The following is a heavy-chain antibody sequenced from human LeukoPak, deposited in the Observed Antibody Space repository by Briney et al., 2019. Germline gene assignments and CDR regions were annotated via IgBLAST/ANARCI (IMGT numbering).Heavy chain of an antibody. Sequence: GGSLRLSCAASGFTFSSYSMNWVRQAPGKGLEWVSSISSSSSYIYYADSVKGRFIISRDNARNSLYVQMNNLRAEDTAVYYCARTSGDPFDYWGQGTLVAVSS. CDR3: ARTSGDPFDY. V-gene: IGHV3-21*01. CDR2: ISSSSSYI. D-gene: IGHD4-17*01. CDR1: GFTFSSYS. J-gene: IGHJ4*02.